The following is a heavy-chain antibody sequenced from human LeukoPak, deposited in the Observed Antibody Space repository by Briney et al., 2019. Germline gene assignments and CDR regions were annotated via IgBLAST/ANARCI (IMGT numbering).Heavy chain of an antibody. CDR3: ARGGGLVPGTWFDP. CDR2: INLNSGGT. D-gene: IGHD6-19*01. J-gene: IGHJ5*02. V-gene: IGHV1-2*02. CDR1: GYTFTGYY. Sequence: GASVKVSCKASGYTFTGYYMHWVRQAPGQGLEWMGWINLNSGGTNYAQKFQGRVTMTRDTSIGTAYMELSRLRSDDTAVYYCARGGGLVPGTWFDPWGQGTLVTVSS.